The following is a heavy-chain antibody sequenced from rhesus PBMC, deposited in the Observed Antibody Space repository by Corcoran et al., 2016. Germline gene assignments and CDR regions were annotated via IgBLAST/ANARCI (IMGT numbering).Heavy chain of an antibody. V-gene: IGHV4-169*02. Sequence: QLQLQEPGPGLAKPSATLSVTCAVSGGSISSSYWTGVGPAPGTGLGWVGDIYGSGSSTDYNPSLKSRVSLSVDTSKNQFSLKLSSVAAADTAVYYCASGGGYSYSSFEYWGQGVLVTVSS. CDR3: ASGGGYSYSSFEY. CDR2: IYGSGSST. CDR1: GGSISSSY. J-gene: IGHJ4*01. D-gene: IGHD5-12*01.